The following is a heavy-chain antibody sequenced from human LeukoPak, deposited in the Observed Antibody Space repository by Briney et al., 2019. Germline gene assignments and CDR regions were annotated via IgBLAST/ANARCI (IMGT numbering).Heavy chain of an antibody. CDR2: ISSSRSYI. J-gene: IGHJ3*02. V-gene: IGHV3-21*01. Sequence: GGSLRLSCAASGFTFSSYSMNWVRQAPGKGLEWASSISSSRSYIYYADSVKGRFTISRDNAKNSLYLQMNSLRAEDTAVYYCAGVVPAAIDAFDIRGQGTMVTVSS. D-gene: IGHD2-2*01. CDR1: GFTFSSYS. CDR3: AGVVPAAIDAFDI.